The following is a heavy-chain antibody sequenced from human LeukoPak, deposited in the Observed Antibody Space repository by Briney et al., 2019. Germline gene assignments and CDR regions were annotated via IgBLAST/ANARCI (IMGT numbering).Heavy chain of an antibody. CDR1: GGTFSSYA. J-gene: IGHJ3*02. CDR3: ARGGGSYSDDAFGI. CDR2: IIPIFGIA. D-gene: IGHD1-26*01. V-gene: IGHV1-69*04. Sequence: SVKVSCKASGGTFSSYAISWVRQAPGQGLEWMGRIIPIFGIANYAQKFQGRVTITADKSTSTAYMELSSLRSEDTAVYYCARGGGSYSDDAFGIWGQGTMVTVSS.